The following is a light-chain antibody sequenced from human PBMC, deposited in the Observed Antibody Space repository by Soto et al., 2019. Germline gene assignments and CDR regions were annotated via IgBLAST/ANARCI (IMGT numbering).Light chain of an antibody. CDR2: GAST. Sequence: QSLVTLSVKQGEWATVPCRAIQSVSRNLAWYQQTPGRAPRLLIYGASTSRATGIPDRFSGSGSGTDFTLTICSLEPEDCAIYYCQQRQYWPPITFGQGTRLEIK. J-gene: IGKJ5*01. CDR1: QSVSRN. V-gene: IGKV3-11*01. CDR3: QQRQYWPPIT.